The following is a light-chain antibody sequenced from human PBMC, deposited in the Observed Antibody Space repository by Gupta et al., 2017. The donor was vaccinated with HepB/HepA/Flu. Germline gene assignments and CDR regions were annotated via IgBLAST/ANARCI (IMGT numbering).Light chain of an antibody. CDR3: CSHAGSGGDVV. J-gene: IGLJ2*01. CDR1: SSDVGGYNL. Sequence: QSALTQPRSVSGSPVPSVTIPCTGTSSDVGGYNLVSWYQHHPGKAPKLIIYDVSKRPSGVPDRFSGSKSGNTASLTISGLQAEDEADYYCCSHAGSGGDVVFGGGTKVTVL. V-gene: IGLV2-11*01. CDR2: DVS.